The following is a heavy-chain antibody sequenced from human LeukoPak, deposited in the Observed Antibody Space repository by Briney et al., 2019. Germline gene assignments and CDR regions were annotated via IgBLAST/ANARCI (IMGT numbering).Heavy chain of an antibody. V-gene: IGHV4-4*07. J-gene: IGHJ4*02. CDR3: ARKDGDY. CDR2: IYSSGST. CDR1: GASISAFH. Sequence: PSETLSLTCTVSGASISAFHWTWFRQPAGKGLEWIGLIYSSGSTLFNPSLKSRVAMSVDLTKNQLSLKLTSVTAADPAMYYCARKDGDYWGRGTLVSVSS.